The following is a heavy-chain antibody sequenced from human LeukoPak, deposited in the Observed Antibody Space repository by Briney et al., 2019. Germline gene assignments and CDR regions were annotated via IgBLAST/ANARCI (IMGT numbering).Heavy chain of an antibody. CDR3: ARLGPAAGTSFDY. J-gene: IGHJ4*02. D-gene: IGHD6-13*01. CDR2: ISYSGSI. Sequence: SETLSLTCTVSAGSISNYYWSWIRQPPGKGLEWIGYISYSGSINYNPSLKSRVTISVDTSKNQFSLKLSSVTAADTAVYYCARLGPAAGTSFDYWGQGTLVTVSS. CDR1: AGSISNYY. V-gene: IGHV4-59*08.